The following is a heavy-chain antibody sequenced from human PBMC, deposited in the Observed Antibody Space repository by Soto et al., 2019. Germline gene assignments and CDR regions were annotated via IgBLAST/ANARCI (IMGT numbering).Heavy chain of an antibody. J-gene: IGHJ6*02. Sequence: SETLSLTCSVSGDSISTEGYYWSWIRQHPGKGLEWIGYIYYSGLTSYNPSLKSRVTISRATSKNQFYLKLSSVTAADTAVYYCARGKQYYDFWSGYYDNYYYYGMDVWGQGTTVTVSS. CDR3: ARGKQYYDFWSGYYDNYYYYGMDV. CDR1: GDSISTEGYY. D-gene: IGHD3-3*01. CDR2: IYYSGLT. V-gene: IGHV4-31*03.